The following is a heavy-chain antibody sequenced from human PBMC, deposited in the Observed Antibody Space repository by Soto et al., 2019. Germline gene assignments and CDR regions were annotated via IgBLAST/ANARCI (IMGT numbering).Heavy chain of an antibody. D-gene: IGHD6-13*01. V-gene: IGHV3-74*01. J-gene: IGHJ1*01. Sequence: GSLRLSCAASGFTFSSYWMHWVRQAPGKGLVWVSRINSDGSSTSYADSVKGRFTISRDNAKNTLYLQMNSLRAEDTAVYYCARGLATYSISWYPGPVDGYFQHWGQGTLVTVSS. CDR1: GFTFSSYW. CDR2: INSDGSST. CDR3: ARGLATYSISWYPGPVDGYFQH.